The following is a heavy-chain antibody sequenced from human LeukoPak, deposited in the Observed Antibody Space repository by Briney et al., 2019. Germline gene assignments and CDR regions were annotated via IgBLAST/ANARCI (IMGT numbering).Heavy chain of an antibody. CDR2: ITGSGDGT. CDR1: GFTFNTYS. D-gene: IGHD4/OR15-4a*01. CDR3: AKAGLVRGGALDS. J-gene: IGHJ4*02. V-gene: IGHV3-23*01. Sequence: GGSLRLSCEASGFTFNTYSMNWARQAPGKGLEWVSSITGSGDGTSAADSVKGRFSISRDNSKNTLYLQMNSLRVEDTAVYYCAKAGLVRGGALDSWGQGTLVTVSS.